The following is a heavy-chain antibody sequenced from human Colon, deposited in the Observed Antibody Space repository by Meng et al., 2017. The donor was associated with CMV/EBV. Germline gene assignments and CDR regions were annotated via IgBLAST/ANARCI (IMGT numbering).Heavy chain of an antibody. Sequence: GESLKISCAASGLPFRFYGMHWVRQAPGKGLEWVAVIWYDGSNKYYADSVKGRFTISRDNSKSTLYMQMNNLRADDTAVYYCAKDRGRRGYASYGLDVWGQGTTVTVSS. V-gene: IGHV3-33*06. J-gene: IGHJ6*02. CDR1: GLPFRFYG. D-gene: IGHD3-10*01. CDR2: IWYDGSNK. CDR3: AKDRGRRGYASYGLDV.